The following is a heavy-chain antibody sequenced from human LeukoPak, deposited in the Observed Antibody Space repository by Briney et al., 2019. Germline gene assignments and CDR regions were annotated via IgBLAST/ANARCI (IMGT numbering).Heavy chain of an antibody. D-gene: IGHD6-19*01. CDR1: GFTFSKYA. J-gene: IGHJ4*02. V-gene: IGHV3-23*01. Sequence: GGSLRLSCAASGFTFSKYAMSWVRQAPGKGLEWVSTINDRGTGTYYADSVKGRFTISRDNSKNTLSLQMNSLRAEDTAVYYCAKDAGPIAVAVFDYWGQGTLVTVSS. CDR2: INDRGTGT. CDR3: AKDAGPIAVAVFDY.